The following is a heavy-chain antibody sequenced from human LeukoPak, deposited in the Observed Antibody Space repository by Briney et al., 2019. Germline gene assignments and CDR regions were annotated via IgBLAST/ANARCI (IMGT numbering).Heavy chain of an antibody. CDR2: INHSGST. J-gene: IGHJ4*02. Sequence: SETLSLTCAVYGGSFSGYYWSWIRQPPGKGLEWIGEINHSGSTNYNPSLKSRVTISVDTSKNQFSLKLSSVTAADTAVYYCARGRVRGRYYYGSGSYYGTGFDYWGQGTLVTVSS. D-gene: IGHD3-10*01. CDR1: GGSFSGYY. V-gene: IGHV4-34*01. CDR3: ARGRVRGRYYYGSGSYYGTGFDY.